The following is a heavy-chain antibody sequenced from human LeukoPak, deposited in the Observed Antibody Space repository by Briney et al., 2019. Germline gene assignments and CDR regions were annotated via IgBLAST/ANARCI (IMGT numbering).Heavy chain of an antibody. CDR3: ARDLTRPGY. CDR1: GFTFDDYA. Sequence: GRSLRLSCAASGFTFDDYAMHWVRQAPGKGLEWVSGISWNSGSIGYADSVKGRFTISRDNAKNSLYLQMNSLRAEDTAVYYCARDLTRPGYWGQGTLVTVSS. J-gene: IGHJ4*02. V-gene: IGHV3-9*01. D-gene: IGHD3-9*01. CDR2: ISWNSGSI.